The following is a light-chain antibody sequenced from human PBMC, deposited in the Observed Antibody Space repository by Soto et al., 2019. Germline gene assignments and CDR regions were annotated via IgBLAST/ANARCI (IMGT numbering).Light chain of an antibody. CDR3: QQYDSYSWT. CDR2: DAS. V-gene: IGKV1-5*01. J-gene: IGKJ1*01. Sequence: DIQMTQSPSTVSASVGDTVTITCRASQSISTRLAWYQQKAGNAPKVLIYDASRLESGVPSRFSGSGSGTEFTLTISRLQPDDFASYYCQQYDSYSWTFGQGTKVAI. CDR1: QSISTR.